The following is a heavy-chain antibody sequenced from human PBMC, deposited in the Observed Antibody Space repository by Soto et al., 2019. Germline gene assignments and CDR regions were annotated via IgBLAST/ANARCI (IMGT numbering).Heavy chain of an antibody. J-gene: IGHJ4*02. Sequence: GGSLRLSCAASGFTFSSYAMHWVRQAPGKELEYVSAISSNGGSTYYANSVKGRFTISRDNSKNTLYLQMGSLRAEDMAVYYCARGGGYYFDYWGQGTLVTVSS. CDR1: GFTFSSYA. CDR2: ISSNGGST. V-gene: IGHV3-64*01. CDR3: ARGGGYYFDY.